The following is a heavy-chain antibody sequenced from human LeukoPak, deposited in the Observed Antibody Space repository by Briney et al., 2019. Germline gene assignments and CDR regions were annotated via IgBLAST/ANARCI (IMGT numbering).Heavy chain of an antibody. CDR1: GFTFSSYG. Sequence: PGGSLRLSCAASGFTFSSYGMHWVRQAPGKGLEWVAVISYDGSNKYYADSVKGRFTISRDNSKNTLYLQMNSLRAEDTAVYYCAKDGSNYCDSLAFGYWGQGTLVTVSS. D-gene: IGHD3-22*01. V-gene: IGHV3-30*18. CDR3: AKDGSNYCDSLAFGY. J-gene: IGHJ4*02. CDR2: ISYDGSNK.